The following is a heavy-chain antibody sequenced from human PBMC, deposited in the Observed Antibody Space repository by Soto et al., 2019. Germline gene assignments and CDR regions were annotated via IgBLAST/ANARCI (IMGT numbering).Heavy chain of an antibody. Sequence: EVQLLESGGGLVQPGGSLRLSCAASGLPFSSHAMSWVRQAPGKGLEWVSSISISGGNTYYADSVRGRFTISRDNSKNTLYLHMNSLTAEDTAIYYCANEIRPNDYGGQGTLVTVSS. CDR1: GLPFSSHA. V-gene: IGHV3-23*01. D-gene: IGHD4-17*01. CDR2: ISISGGNT. J-gene: IGHJ4*02. CDR3: ANEIRPNDY.